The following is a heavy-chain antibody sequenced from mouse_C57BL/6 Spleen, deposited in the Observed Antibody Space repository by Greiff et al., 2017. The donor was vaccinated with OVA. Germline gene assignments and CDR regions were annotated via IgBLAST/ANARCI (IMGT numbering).Heavy chain of an antibody. V-gene: IGHV1-54*01. CDR3: ARGTTVVAPFDY. CDR1: GYAFTNYL. D-gene: IGHD1-1*01. CDR2: INPGSGGT. Sequence: VKLMESGAELVRPGTSVKVSCKASGYAFTNYLIEWVKQRPGQGLEWIGVINPGSGGTNYNEKFKGKATLTADKSSSTAYMQLSSLTSEDSAVYFCARGTTVVAPFDYWGQGTTLTVSS. J-gene: IGHJ2*01.